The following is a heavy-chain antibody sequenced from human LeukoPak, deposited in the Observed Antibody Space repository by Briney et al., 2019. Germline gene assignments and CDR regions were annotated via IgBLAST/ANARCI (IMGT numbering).Heavy chain of an antibody. J-gene: IGHJ4*02. D-gene: IGHD2-2*01. CDR2: INHSGST. Sequence: SETLSLTCAVYGGSFSGYYWSWIRQPPGKGLEWIGEINHSGSTNYNPSLKSRVTISVDTSKNQFSLKLSSVTAADTAVYYCARLRRPHQYYFDYWGQGTLVTVSS. CDR3: ARLRRPHQYYFDY. CDR1: GGSFSGYY. V-gene: IGHV4-34*01.